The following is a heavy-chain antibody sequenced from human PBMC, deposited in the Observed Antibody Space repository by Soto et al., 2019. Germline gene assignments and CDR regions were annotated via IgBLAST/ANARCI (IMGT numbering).Heavy chain of an antibody. CDR1: CGSISSYY. D-gene: IGHD1-7*01. CDR2: IYYSGST. V-gene: IGHV4-59*01. Sequence: PSETLSLTCTFSCGSISSYYWRWILQPPVKGLEWIGYIYYSGSTNYNPSLKSRVTISVDTSKNQFSLKLSSVTAADTAVYYCSRVGGAITGTTRGGAFDIWGQGTMVTVSS. J-gene: IGHJ3*02. CDR3: SRVGGAITGTTRGGAFDI.